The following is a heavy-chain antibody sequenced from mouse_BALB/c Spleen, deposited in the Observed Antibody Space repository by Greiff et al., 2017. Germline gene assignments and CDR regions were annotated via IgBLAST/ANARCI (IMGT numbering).Heavy chain of an antibody. Sequence: EVKVVESGGGLVKPGGSLKLSCAASGFTFSSYGMSWVRQTPDKRLELVATINSNGGSTYYPDSVKGRFTISRDNAKNTLYLQMSSLKSEDTAMYYCARDRGTLLPSAYWGQGTLVTVSA. V-gene: IGHV5-6-3*01. D-gene: IGHD3-3*01. J-gene: IGHJ3*01. CDR2: INSNGGST. CDR3: ARDRGTLLPSAY. CDR1: GFTFSSYG.